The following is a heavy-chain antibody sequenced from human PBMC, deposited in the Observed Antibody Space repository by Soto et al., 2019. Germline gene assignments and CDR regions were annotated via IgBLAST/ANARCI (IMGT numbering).Heavy chain of an antibody. CDR3: ARGIVLMVYAFKYYYYMDV. Sequence: SETLSLTCAVYGGSFSGYYWSWIRQPPGKGLEWIGEINHSGSTNYNPSLKSRVTISVDTSKNQFSLKLSSATAADTAVYYCARGIVLMVYAFKYYYYMDVWDKGTTVTVSS. CDR1: GGSFSGYY. J-gene: IGHJ6*03. D-gene: IGHD2-8*01. CDR2: INHSGST. V-gene: IGHV4-34*01.